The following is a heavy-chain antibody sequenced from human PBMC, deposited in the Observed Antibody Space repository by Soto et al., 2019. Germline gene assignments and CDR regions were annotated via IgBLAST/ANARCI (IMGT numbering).Heavy chain of an antibody. J-gene: IGHJ4*02. CDR2: ISYDGSNK. V-gene: IGHV3-30-3*01. Sequence: QVQLVESGGGVVQPGRSLRLSCAASGFTFSSCAMHWVRQAPGKGLEWVALISYDGSNKYYADSVKGRFTISRDKSKNTPYLQMNSLRAEDTAVYYCARDKIDLPFFAWSSSFDYWGQGTLVTVSS. CDR1: GFTFSSCA. D-gene: IGHD3-3*01. CDR3: ARDKIDLPFFAWSSSFDY.